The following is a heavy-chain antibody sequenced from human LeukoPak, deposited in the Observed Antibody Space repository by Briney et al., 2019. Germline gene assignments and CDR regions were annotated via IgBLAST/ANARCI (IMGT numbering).Heavy chain of an antibody. CDR2: IYYSGST. V-gene: IGHV4-39*01. CDR1: GGSISSSSYY. Sequence: SETLSLTCTVSGGSISSSSYYWGWIRQPPGKGLEWIGSIYYSGSTYYNPSLKSRVTISVDTSKNQFSLKLSSVTAAGTAVYYCATLMVRGVISSYYFDYWGQGTLVTVSS. CDR3: ATLMVRGVISSYYFDY. J-gene: IGHJ4*02. D-gene: IGHD3-10*01.